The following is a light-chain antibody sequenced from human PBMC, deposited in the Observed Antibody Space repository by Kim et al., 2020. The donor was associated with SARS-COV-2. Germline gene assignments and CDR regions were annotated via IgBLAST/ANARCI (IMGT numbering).Light chain of an antibody. CDR2: YDN. CDR3: QLWDSSSDHPL. V-gene: IGLV3-21*04. J-gene: IGLJ3*02. Sequence: SYELTQPPSVSVAPGKTARIVCGGDNVGSESVHWYQQKPGQAPVLVIYYDNDRPSGIPERFSGSNSGNTATLTISRVEAGDEADYYCQLWDSSSDHPLFG. CDR1: NVGSES.